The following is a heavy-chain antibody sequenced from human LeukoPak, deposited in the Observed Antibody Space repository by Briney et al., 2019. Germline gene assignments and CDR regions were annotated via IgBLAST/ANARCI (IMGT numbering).Heavy chain of an antibody. V-gene: IGHV3-21*01. J-gene: IGHJ4*02. D-gene: IGHD3-22*01. Sequence: GGSLRLSWAASGFTFSSYSMNWVRQAPGKGLEWVSSISSSSSYIYYADSVKGRFTISRDNAKNSLYLQMNSLRAEDTAVYYCARFHPHYYDSSGYYGWGQGTLVTVSS. CDR2: ISSSSSYI. CDR3: ARFHPHYYDSSGYYG. CDR1: GFTFSSYS.